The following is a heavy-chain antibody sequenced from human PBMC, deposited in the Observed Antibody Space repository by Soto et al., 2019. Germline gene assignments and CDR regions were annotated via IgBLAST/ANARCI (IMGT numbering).Heavy chain of an antibody. V-gene: IGHV4-31*03. D-gene: IGHD5-12*01. CDR2: IYYSGST. J-gene: IGHJ4*02. Sequence: QVQLQESGPGLVKPSQTLSLSCTVSGGSLSSGGYYWSWIRQHPGKGLEWIGFIYYSGSTYYNPSLKSRVTISVDTSQYQFSLKLSSVTAADTAVYYCARDTQRGYSGYFDSWGQGTLVTVSS. CDR3: ARDTQRGYSGYFDS. CDR1: GGSLSSGGYY.